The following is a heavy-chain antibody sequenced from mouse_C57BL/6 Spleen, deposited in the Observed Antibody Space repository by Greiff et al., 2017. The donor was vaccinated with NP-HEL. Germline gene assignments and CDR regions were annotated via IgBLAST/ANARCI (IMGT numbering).Heavy chain of an antibody. J-gene: IGHJ2*03. V-gene: IGHV1-26*01. CDR3: ARRYDFDY. CDR1: GYTFTDYY. CDR2: INPNNGGT. Sequence: VQLQQSGPELVKPGASVKISCKASGYTFTDYYMNWVKQSHGNSLEWIGDINPNNGGTSYNQKFKGKATLTVDKSSSTAYMELRSLTSEDSAVYYCARRYDFDYWGQGTSPTVSS. D-gene: IGHD2-14*01.